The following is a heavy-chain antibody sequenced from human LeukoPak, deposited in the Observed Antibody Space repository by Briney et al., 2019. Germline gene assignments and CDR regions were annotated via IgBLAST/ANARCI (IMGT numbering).Heavy chain of an antibody. CDR3: ARGRCRSTSCYLGS. CDR2: VSFDGSNK. D-gene: IGHD2-2*01. V-gene: IGHV3-30*04. CDR1: GFTFSNYA. J-gene: IGHJ5*01. Sequence: GGSLRLSCAASGFTFSNYAMNWVRQAPGKGLEWVAIVSFDGSNKYYADSVKGRFTISRDNSRNTLYLHMNSLTSEDTAVYYCARGRCRSTSCYLGSWGQGTLVTVSS.